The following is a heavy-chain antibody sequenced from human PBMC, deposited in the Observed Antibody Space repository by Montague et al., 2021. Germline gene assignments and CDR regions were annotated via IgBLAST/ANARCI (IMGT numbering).Heavy chain of an antibody. J-gene: IGHJ4*02. V-gene: IGHV4-39*01. D-gene: IGHD5-24*01. Sequence: SETLSLTCTVSGGSISSSSYYWGWIRQPPGKGLEWIGSIYYSGSTYYNPSLKSRVTISVDTSKNQFSLKLSSVTAADTAVYYYASSSRGRWLQSHFDYWGQGTLVTVSS. CDR1: GGSISSSSYY. CDR3: ASSSRGRWLQSHFDY. CDR2: IYYSGST.